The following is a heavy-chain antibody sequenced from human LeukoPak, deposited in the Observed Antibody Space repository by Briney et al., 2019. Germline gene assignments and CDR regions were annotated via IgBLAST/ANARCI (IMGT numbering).Heavy chain of an antibody. CDR2: IIGIGGST. V-gene: IGHV3-23*01. J-gene: IGHJ5*02. D-gene: IGHD4-17*01. Sequence: PGGSLRLSCAASGFTFSSYAMSWVRQAPGKGLEWXXAIIGIGGSTYYADSVKGRFTISRDNSKNTLYLQMNSLRAEDTAVYYCAKREYGDYNNWFDPWGQGTLVTVSS. CDR1: GFTFSSYA. CDR3: AKREYGDYNNWFDP.